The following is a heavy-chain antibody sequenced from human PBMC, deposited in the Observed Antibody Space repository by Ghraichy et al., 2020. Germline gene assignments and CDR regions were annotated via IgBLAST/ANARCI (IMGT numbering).Heavy chain of an antibody. CDR1: GGSFSGYY. J-gene: IGHJ5*02. V-gene: IGHV4-34*01. CDR2: INHRGRT. D-gene: IGHD3-10*01. Sequence: SETLSLTCAVYGGSFSGYYWSWIRQPPGKGLEWIGEINHRGRTNYNPSLKSRVTISVDTSKNQFSLKLSSVTAADTAVYYCSRDFATFGSGNFDPWGQGTLVTVSS. CDR3: SRDFATFGSGNFDP.